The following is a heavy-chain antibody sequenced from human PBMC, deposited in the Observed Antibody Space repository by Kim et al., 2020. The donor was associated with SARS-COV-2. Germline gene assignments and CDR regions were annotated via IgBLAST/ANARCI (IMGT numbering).Heavy chain of an antibody. Sequence: GGSLRLSCAASGFTFSSYSMNWVRQAPGKGLEWVSSISSSSSYIYYADSVKGRFTISRDNAKNSLYLQMNSLRAEDTAVYYCARKGNVQRSWLDPWGQGTLVTVSS. J-gene: IGHJ5*02. V-gene: IGHV3-21*01. CDR3: ARKGNVQRSWLDP. CDR1: GFTFSSYS. CDR2: ISSSSSYI. D-gene: IGHD6-25*01.